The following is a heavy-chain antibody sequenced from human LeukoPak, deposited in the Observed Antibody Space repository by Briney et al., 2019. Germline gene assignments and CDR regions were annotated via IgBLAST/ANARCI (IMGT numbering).Heavy chain of an antibody. CDR3: ARMVRGVIDWYMDV. Sequence: SGPTLVTPTQALSLTCTFSGFSLITSGVGVGRIRQPPGKALEWLALIYWNDDKRYSPSLKSRLTITKDTSKNQVVLTMTNMDPVDTATYYCARMVRGVIDWYMDVWGKGTTVTISS. CDR1: GFSLITSGVG. D-gene: IGHD3-10*01. V-gene: IGHV2-5*01. J-gene: IGHJ6*03. CDR2: IYWNDDK.